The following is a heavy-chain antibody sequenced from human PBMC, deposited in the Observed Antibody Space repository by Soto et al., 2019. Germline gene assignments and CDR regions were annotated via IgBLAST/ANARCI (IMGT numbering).Heavy chain of an antibody. J-gene: IGHJ1*01. CDR3: ARLPNKSPQN. CDR1: GFTFSSYW. CDR2: ISTDASST. Sequence: EVQLVESGGGLVQPGGSLRLSCAASGFTFSSYWMHWVRQAPGKGLVWVSSISTDASSTSYADPVKGRFTISRDNAKXXXXLQMNSVRAEDTAVYYCARLPNKSPQNWGQGTLXIVSP. V-gene: IGHV3-74*01.